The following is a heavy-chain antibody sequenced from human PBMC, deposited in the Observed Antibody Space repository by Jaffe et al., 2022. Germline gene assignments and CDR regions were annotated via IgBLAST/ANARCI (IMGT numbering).Heavy chain of an antibody. J-gene: IGHJ4*02. CDR3: AKDIDAGYSSSSSAFDY. CDR2: ISWDGGST. V-gene: IGHV3-43*01. D-gene: IGHD6-6*01. Sequence: EVQLVESGGVVVQPGGSLRLSCAASGFTFDDYTMHWVRQAPGKGLEWVSLISWDGGSTYYADSVKGRFTISRDNSKNSLYLQMNSLRTEDTALYYCAKDIDAGYSSSSSAFDYWGQGTLVTVSS. CDR1: GFTFDDYT.